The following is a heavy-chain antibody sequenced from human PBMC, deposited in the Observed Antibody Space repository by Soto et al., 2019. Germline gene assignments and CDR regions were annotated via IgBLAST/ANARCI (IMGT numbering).Heavy chain of an antibody. CDR2: IYYSGNT. V-gene: IGHV4-59*01. J-gene: IGHJ5*02. Sequence: SETLSLTCTVSGGSISSYYWSWIRQPPGKGLEWIGHIYYSGNTNYNPSLKSRVTISVDTSKNQLSLKLSSVTAADTAVYYCVRLRDCSGGTCYSWWFDPWGQGTLVTVSS. CDR3: VRLRDCSGGTCYSWWFDP. CDR1: GGSISSYY. D-gene: IGHD2-15*01.